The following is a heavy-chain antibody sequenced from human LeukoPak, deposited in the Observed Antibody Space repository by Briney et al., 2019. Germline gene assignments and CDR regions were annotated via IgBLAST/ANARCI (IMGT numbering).Heavy chain of an antibody. CDR1: GFTFSSYE. CDR2: ISSSGSTI. Sequence: GGSLRLTCAASGFTFSSYEMNWLRQAPGKGLEWVSYISSSGSTIYYADSVKGRFTISRDNAKNSLYLQMNSLRAEDTAVYYCARDSYSGYDLGDAFDIWGQGTMVTVSS. CDR3: ARDSYSGYDLGDAFDI. V-gene: IGHV3-48*03. J-gene: IGHJ3*02. D-gene: IGHD5-12*01.